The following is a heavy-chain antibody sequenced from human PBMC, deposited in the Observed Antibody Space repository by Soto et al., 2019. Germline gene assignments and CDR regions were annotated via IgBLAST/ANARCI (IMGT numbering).Heavy chain of an antibody. CDR2: TYHSGST. CDR1: GDSISFYY. Sequence: QVQLQESGPGLVKPSETLSLSCTVSGDSISFYYWSWIRQPPGKGLEWIGYTYHSGSTNYNPSLKSRVTISVDTSKKYFSLKLTSVTAADTAVYYCSRDSGITGALSLWGQGTLVTVSS. V-gene: IGHV4-59*01. D-gene: IGHD1-20*01. J-gene: IGHJ4*02. CDR3: SRDSGITGALSL.